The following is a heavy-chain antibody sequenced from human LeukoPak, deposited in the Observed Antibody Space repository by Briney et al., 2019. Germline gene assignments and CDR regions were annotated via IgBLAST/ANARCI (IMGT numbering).Heavy chain of an antibody. CDR2: MNPNSGNT. CDR1: GYTFTSYD. V-gene: IGHV1-8*01. D-gene: IGHD3-22*01. Sequence: ASVKVSCKASGYTFTSYDINWVRQATGQGLEWMGWMNPNSGNTGYAQKFQGRVTMTRNTSISTAYMELSSLRSEDTAVYYCARGWRMIRGYYYGMDVWGQGTTVTVSS. J-gene: IGHJ6*02. CDR3: ARGWRMIRGYYYGMDV.